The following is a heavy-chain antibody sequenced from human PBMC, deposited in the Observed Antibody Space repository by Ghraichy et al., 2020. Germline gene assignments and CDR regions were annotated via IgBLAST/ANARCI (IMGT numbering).Heavy chain of an antibody. V-gene: IGHV3-23*01. Sequence: GGSLRLSCAASGFTFSSYAMSWVRQAPGKGLEWVSAISGSGGSTYYADSVKGRFTISRDNSKNTLYLQMNSLRAEDTAVYYCAKDGPPSSSWPLGKVFYWGQGTLVTVSS. CDR2: ISGSGGST. J-gene: IGHJ4*02. CDR1: GFTFSSYA. D-gene: IGHD6-13*01. CDR3: AKDGPPSSSWPLGKVFY.